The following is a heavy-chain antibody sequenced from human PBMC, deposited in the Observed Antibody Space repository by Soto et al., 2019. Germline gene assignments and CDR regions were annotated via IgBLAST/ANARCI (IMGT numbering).Heavy chain of an antibody. CDR1: GFSLSTGGVG. V-gene: IGHV2-5*02. J-gene: IGHJ6*02. D-gene: IGHD2-21*02. CDR2: IYWDDDK. CDR3: VHSRCGGDCLQSYSAHYYYGLDV. Sequence: QITLKESGPTLVKPTQTLTLTCTISGFSLSTGGVGVGWIRQPPGKALEWLALIYWDDDKRYSPSLKSRLTNPTDNSKSQVVLTMINMDPVDTATYYCVHSRCGGDCLQSYSAHYYYGLDVWGQGTTVTVSS.